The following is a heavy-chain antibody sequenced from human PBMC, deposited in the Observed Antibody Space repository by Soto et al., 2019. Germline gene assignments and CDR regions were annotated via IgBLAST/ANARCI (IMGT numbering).Heavy chain of an antibody. J-gene: IGHJ6*02. CDR2: IWYDGSNK. V-gene: IGHV3-33*01. CDR3: ARDLVGSSWSYGMDV. CDR1: GFTFSSYG. Sequence: PGGSLRLSCAASGFTFSSYGMHWVRQAPGKGLEWVAVIWYDGSNKYYADSVKGRFTISRDNSKNTLYLQMNSLRAEDTAVYYCARDLVGSSWSYGMDVWGQGTTVTVSS. D-gene: IGHD6-13*01.